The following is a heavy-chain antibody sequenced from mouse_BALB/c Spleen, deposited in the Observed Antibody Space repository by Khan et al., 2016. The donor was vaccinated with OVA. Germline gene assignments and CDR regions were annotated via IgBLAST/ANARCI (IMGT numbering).Heavy chain of an antibody. J-gene: IGHJ3*01. D-gene: IGHD2-3*01. V-gene: IGHV1-69*02. CDR2: IYPSDSYI. Sequence: VQLQQSGTELVRPGASVKLSCKASGYTFTNSWINWVKQRPGQGLEWIGNIYPSDSYINYNQKFRDKATLTVDKSSTTAYMHLSSPTSEDSAVYYWTREGVDGSSVAYWGQGTLVTVSA. CDR1: GYTFTNSW. CDR3: TREGVDGSSVAY.